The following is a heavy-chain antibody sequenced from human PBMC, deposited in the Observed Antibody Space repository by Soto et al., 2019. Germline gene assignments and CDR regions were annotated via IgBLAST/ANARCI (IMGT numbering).Heavy chain of an antibody. CDR2: IIPILGIA. CDR1: GGTFSSYT. CDR3: AIFLPGNWASIGGTYYYYGMDV. Sequence: SVKVSCKASGGTFSSYTISWVRQAPGQGLEWMGRIIPILGIANYAQKFQGRVTITADKSTSTAYMELSSLRSEDTAVYYCAIFLPGNWASIGGTYYYYGMDVWGQGTTVTVSS. J-gene: IGHJ6*02. V-gene: IGHV1-69*02. D-gene: IGHD2-15*01.